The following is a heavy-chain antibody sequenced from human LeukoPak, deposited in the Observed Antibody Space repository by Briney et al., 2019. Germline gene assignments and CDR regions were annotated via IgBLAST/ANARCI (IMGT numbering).Heavy chain of an antibody. CDR3: ASGPGPFDSYFDY. Sequence: SETLSLTCTVSGGSISSGGYYWSWIRHHPGKGLEWIGYIYYSGSTYYNPSLKSRVTISVDTSKNQFSLKLSSVTAADTAVYYCASGPGPFDSYFDYWGQGTLVTVSS. CDR1: GGSISSGGYY. D-gene: IGHD1-1*01. J-gene: IGHJ4*02. CDR2: IYYSGST. V-gene: IGHV4-31*03.